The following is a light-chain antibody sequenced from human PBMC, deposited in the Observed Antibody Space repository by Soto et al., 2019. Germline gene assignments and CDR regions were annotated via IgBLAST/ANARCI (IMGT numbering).Light chain of an antibody. CDR2: DGS. CDR3: QNYHGYAHT. Sequence: DIQMTQSPSTLSASVGDRVTITCRASQSISSLLAWYQQKPGKAPKVLIYDGSSLKSGVPSRFSGCGSGTDFILTIDDLQPDDFATYYFQNYHGYAHTVGQGTKLEIK. V-gene: IGKV1-5*01. J-gene: IGKJ2*01. CDR1: QSISSL.